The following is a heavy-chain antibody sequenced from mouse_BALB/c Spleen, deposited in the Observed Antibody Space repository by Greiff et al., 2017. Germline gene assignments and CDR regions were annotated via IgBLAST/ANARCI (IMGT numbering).Heavy chain of an antibody. D-gene: IGHD2-1*01. CDR1: GYSITSGYY. CDR2: ISYDGSN. CDR3: ARDRVTPWFAY. V-gene: IGHV3-6*02. Sequence: EVKLMESGPGLVKPSQSLSLTCSVTGYSITSGYYWNWIRQFPGNKLEWMGYISYDGSNNYNPSLKNRISITRDTSKNQFFLKLNSVTTEDTATYYCARDRVTPWFAYWGQGTLVTVSA. J-gene: IGHJ3*01.